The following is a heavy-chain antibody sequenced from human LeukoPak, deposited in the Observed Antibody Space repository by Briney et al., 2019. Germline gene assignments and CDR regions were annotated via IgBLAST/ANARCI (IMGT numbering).Heavy chain of an antibody. J-gene: IGHJ4*02. Sequence: GGSLRVSCAASGFTFSSYAMSWVRQAPGKGLEWVSAISGSGGSTYYADSVKGRFTISRGNSKNTLYLQMNSLRAEDTAVYYCASYMVRESFDYWGQGTLVTVSS. V-gene: IGHV3-23*01. CDR1: GFTFSSYA. CDR3: ASYMVRESFDY. CDR2: ISGSGGST. D-gene: IGHD3-10*01.